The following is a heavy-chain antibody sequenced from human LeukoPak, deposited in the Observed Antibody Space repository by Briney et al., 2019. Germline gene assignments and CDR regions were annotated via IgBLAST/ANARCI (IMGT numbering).Heavy chain of an antibody. CDR1: GFTFDDYG. V-gene: IGHV3-20*04. CDR3: AREPYYYGSGSYFDY. Sequence: GGSLRLSCAASGFTFDDYGMSWVRQAPGKGLKWVSGINWNGGSTGYADSVKGRFTISRDNAKNSLYLQMNSLRAEDTAVYYCAREPYYYGSGSYFDYWGQGTLVTVSS. D-gene: IGHD3-10*01. J-gene: IGHJ4*02. CDR2: INWNGGST.